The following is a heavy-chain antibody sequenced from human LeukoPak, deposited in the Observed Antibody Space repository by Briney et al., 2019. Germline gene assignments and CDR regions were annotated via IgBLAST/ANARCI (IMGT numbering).Heavy chain of an antibody. D-gene: IGHD3-10*01. CDR2: ISYDGSSK. CDR3: ARGYYGYLKNWFDP. J-gene: IGHJ5*02. CDR1: GFTFSSYA. V-gene: IGHV3-30*04. Sequence: PGRSLRLSCAASGFTFSSYAMHWVRQAPGKGLEWVAVISYDGSSKYYADSVKGRFTISRDNSKNTLYLQMNSLRAEDTAVYYCARGYYGYLKNWFDPWGQGTLVTVSS.